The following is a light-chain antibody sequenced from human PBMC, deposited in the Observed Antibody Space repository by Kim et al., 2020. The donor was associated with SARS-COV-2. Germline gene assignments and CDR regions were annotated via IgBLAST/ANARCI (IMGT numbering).Light chain of an antibody. J-gene: IGKJ2*01. Sequence: DIQLTQSPSFLSASLGDRVTITCRASQGITTSLAWYQQKPGRAPKLLIYAASTLQSVVPSRFSGGGSGTEFTLTISGLQPEDFATYYCQYLNSYVSTFGQGTKLEIK. CDR1: QGITTS. CDR2: AAS. CDR3: QYLNSYVST. V-gene: IGKV1-9*01.